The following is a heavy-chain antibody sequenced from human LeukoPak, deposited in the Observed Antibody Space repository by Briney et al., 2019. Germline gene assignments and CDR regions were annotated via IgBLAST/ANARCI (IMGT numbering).Heavy chain of an antibody. CDR1: GYTFTSYY. Sequence: GASVKVSCKASGYTFTSYYMHWVRQAPGQGLEWMGIINPSGGSTSYAQKFQGRVTMTRDTSTSTVYMELSSLRSEDTAVYYCATTRVGFWAGYIPPGHYYYYGMDVWGQGTTVTVSS. D-gene: IGHD3/OR15-3a*01. V-gene: IGHV1-46*03. CDR3: ATTRVGFWAGYIPPGHYYYYGMDV. J-gene: IGHJ6*02. CDR2: INPSGGST.